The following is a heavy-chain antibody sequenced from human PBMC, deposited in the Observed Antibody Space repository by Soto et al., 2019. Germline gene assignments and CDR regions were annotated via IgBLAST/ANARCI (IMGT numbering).Heavy chain of an antibody. CDR3: ARVVPTVSRNDAFDI. CDR1: GGSISSYY. V-gene: IGHV4-59*01. D-gene: IGHD5-12*01. J-gene: IGHJ3*02. Sequence: SETLSLTCTVSGGSISSYYWSWIRQPPGKGLEWIGYIYYSGSTNYNPSLKSRVTISVDTSKNQFSLKLSSVTAADTAVYYCARVVPTVSRNDAFDIWGQGTMVTVSS. CDR2: IYYSGST.